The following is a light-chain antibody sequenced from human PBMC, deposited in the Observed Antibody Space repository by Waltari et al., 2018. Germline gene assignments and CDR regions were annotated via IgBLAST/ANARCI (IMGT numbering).Light chain of an antibody. CDR2: DHD. Sequence: QSVLTQPPSVSAAPGQKVTISCSGRRSNLGNNYVAWYQPPPRTAPKLLIDDHDTRPSGIPDRCAGSKSGTSATLGITGRQAGDEADYYCGTWDSSLSEEVFGGGTKLTVL. V-gene: IGLV1-51*01. CDR3: GTWDSSLSEEV. CDR1: RSNLGNNY. J-gene: IGLJ2*01.